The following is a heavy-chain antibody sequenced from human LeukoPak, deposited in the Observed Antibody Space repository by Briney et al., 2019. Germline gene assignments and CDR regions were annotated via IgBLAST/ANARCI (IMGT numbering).Heavy chain of an antibody. CDR1: GFTFSRFG. V-gene: IGHV3-33*08. J-gene: IGHJ4*02. CDR2: IWYDGSYK. CDR3: ARHATELDY. Sequence: TGGSLRLSCAASGFTFSRFGMHWVRQSPGKGLEWVAVIWYDGSYKYYADSVRGRFTISRDNSKDTLYLQMNSLRAEDTAMYYCARHATELDYWGQGTLVTVSS.